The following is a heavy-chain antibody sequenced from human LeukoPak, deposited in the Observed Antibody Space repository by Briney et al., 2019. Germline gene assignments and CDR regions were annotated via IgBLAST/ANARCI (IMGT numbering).Heavy chain of an antibody. V-gene: IGHV4-59*08. CDR2: IHYRGST. CDR3: ASGMVARFDY. CDR1: GGSISSNY. D-gene: IGHD5-12*01. J-gene: IGHJ4*02. Sequence: SETLSLTCSVSGGSISSNYWDWIRQPPGKGLEWIGYIHYRGSTNYTPSLKSRVTISIDTSKNQFSLKLTSVTAADTAVYYCASGMVARFDYWGQGTLVTVSS.